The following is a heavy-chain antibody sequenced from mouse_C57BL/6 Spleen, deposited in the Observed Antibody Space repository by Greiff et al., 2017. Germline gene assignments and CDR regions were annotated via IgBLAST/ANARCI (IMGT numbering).Heavy chain of an antibody. V-gene: IGHV2-9-1*01. CDR2: IWTGGGT. CDR3: ARMGIYYGNPWFAY. J-gene: IGHJ3*01. CDR1: GFSLTSYA. D-gene: IGHD2-1*01. Sequence: VKLQESGPGLVAPSQSLSITCTVSGFSLTSYAISWVRQPPGKGLEWLGEIWTGGGTNYNSALKSRLSISKDNSKSQVFLKMNSLQTDDTARYYCARMGIYYGNPWFAYWGQGTLVTVSA.